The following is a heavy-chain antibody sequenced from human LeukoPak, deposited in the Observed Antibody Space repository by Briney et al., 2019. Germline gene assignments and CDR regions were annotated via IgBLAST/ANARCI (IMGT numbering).Heavy chain of an antibody. Sequence: GRSLRLSCASSGFTFDDYAMHWVRQAPGKGLEWVSGISWNSDNIGYADSVKGRFTISRDNAKNSLFLQMNNLRAEDTALYYCAKGSGYDYYNWFDPCGQGTLVTVSS. V-gene: IGHV3-9*01. CDR3: AKGSGYDYYNWFDP. CDR1: GFTFDDYA. D-gene: IGHD5-12*01. J-gene: IGHJ5*02. CDR2: ISWNSDNI.